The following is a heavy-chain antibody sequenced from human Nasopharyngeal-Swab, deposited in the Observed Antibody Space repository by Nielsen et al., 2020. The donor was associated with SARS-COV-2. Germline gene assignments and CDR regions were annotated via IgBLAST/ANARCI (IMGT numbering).Heavy chain of an antibody. J-gene: IGHJ4*02. V-gene: IGHV1-46*01. CDR2: INPSGGST. Sequence: ASVKVSCKASGYTFTSSYMHWVRQAPGQGLEWMGIINPSGGSTSYAQKFQGRVTRTRDTSTSTVYMELSSLRSEDTAVYYCARDQASIAAMAYWGQGTLGTVSS. CDR1: GYTFTSSY. CDR3: ARDQASIAAMAY. D-gene: IGHD6-13*01.